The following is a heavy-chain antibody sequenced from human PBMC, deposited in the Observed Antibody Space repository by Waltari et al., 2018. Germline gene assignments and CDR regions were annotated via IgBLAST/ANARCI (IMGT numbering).Heavy chain of an antibody. CDR2: INQDGSEK. CDR3: TRGGDDSSWYWRN. Sequence: EVQLVESGGGLVQPGGSLRLSCAASGFTLSNYWMTWVRQAPGKGLEWVANINQDGSEKYSVESVKGRFTISRDNAKNSLYLQLNSLRADDTAVYYCTRGGDDSSWYWRNWGQGTLVTVSS. J-gene: IGHJ4*02. CDR1: GFTLSNYW. V-gene: IGHV3-7*01. D-gene: IGHD6-13*01.